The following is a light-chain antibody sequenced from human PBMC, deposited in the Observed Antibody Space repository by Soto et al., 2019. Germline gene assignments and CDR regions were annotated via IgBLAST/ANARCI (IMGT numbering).Light chain of an antibody. CDR2: GVT. V-gene: IGLV2-14*03. CDR1: SSDVGNSDY. J-gene: IGLJ2*01. Sequence: QSVLTQPASVSWSPGQSITISCTGTSSDVGNSDYVSWYQHHPGKAPKLMISGVTNRPSGVSNRFSGSKSGNTASLTISGLQAEDEADYYCSSSATGTTSHVVLGGGTKLTVL. CDR3: SSSATGTTSHVV.